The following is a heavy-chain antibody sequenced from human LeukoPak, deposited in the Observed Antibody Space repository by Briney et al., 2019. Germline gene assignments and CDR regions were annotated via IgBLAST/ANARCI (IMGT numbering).Heavy chain of an antibody. Sequence: SETLSLTCAVYGGSFSGYYWSWIRQPPGKGLEWIGEINHSGSTNYNPSLKSRVTISVDTSKNQFSLKLSSVTAADTAVYYCARGLVGYSSGWYGGGGFQHWGQGTLVTVSP. CDR2: INHSGST. CDR3: ARGLVGYSSGWYGGGGFQH. CDR1: GGSFSGYY. D-gene: IGHD6-19*01. J-gene: IGHJ1*01. V-gene: IGHV4-34*01.